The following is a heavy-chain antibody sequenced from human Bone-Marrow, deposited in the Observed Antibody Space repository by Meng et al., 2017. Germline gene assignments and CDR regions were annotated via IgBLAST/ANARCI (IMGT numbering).Heavy chain of an antibody. J-gene: IGHJ4*02. CDR1: GIIFSNFA. CDR3: ARVVWGY. V-gene: IGHV3-33*01. Sequence: QVHLVESGGGVVQPGRSLRLSCAASGIIFSNFAMHWVRQAPGKGLEWVAVIWYDGSNKYYGDSVKGRFTISRDNSKNTLYLQMNSLRAEDTAVYYCARVVWGYWGQGTLVTASS. CDR2: IWYDGSNK. D-gene: IGHD1-26*01.